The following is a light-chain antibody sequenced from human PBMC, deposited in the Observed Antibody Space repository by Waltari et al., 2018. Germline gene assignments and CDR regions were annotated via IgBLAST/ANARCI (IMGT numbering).Light chain of an antibody. Sequence: SDVLTQPASVSVAPGQTANIHCGGNNFGTQRVHWYQKKPGQAPLLVISDSYHGPSGVPDRISASKSGNTATLTISRVDGGDEADYFCQVWDLSYVVFGGGTTLTVL. V-gene: IGLV3-21*02. CDR3: QVWDLSYVV. CDR2: DSY. J-gene: IGLJ2*01. CDR1: NFGTQR.